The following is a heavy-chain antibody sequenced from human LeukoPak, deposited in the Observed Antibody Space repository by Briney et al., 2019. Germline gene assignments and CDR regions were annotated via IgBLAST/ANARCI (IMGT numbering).Heavy chain of an antibody. J-gene: IGHJ4*02. CDR2: IYYSGST. Sequence: SETLSLTCTVSGGSISSYYWSWIRQPPGKGLEWIGFIYYSGSTNYNPSLKSRVTMSVGTSKNQFSLKLSSVTAADTAVYFCARRLYGGSRYFDYWGQGTLVTVSS. CDR1: GGSISSYY. CDR3: ARRLYGGSRYFDY. D-gene: IGHD1-26*01. V-gene: IGHV4-59*08.